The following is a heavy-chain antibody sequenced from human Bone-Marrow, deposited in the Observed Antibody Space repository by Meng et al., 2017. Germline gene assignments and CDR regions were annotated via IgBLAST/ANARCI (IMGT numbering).Heavy chain of an antibody. CDR3: TSDTVD. Sequence: SLKISCEASGLTLSDHYVDWVRQAPRKGLEWVGLTADKAHSYTTPYAASVKGRFTITRDDVKNSVYLQMNSLKTEDTAVYFCTSDTVDWGQGTLVTVSS. V-gene: IGHV3-72*01. CDR1: GLTLSDHY. CDR2: TADKAHSYTT. D-gene: IGHD4-23*01. J-gene: IGHJ4*02.